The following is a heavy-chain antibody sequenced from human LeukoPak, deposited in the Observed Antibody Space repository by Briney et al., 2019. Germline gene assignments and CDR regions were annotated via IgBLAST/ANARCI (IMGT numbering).Heavy chain of an antibody. D-gene: IGHD6-19*01. J-gene: IGHJ4*02. CDR1: GGSISSYY. V-gene: IGHV4-59*01. CDR2: IYYSGST. CDR3: ARDGSGWYIY. Sequence: KPSETLSLTCTVSGGSISSYYWSWIRQPPGKGLEWIGYIYYSGSTNYNPSLKSRVTISVDTSKNQFSLKLSSVTAADTAVYYCARDGSGWYIYWGQGTLVTVSS.